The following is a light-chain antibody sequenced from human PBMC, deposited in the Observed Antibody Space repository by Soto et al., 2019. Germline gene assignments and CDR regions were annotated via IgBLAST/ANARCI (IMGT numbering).Light chain of an antibody. CDR2: ADT. V-gene: IGLV1-40*01. CDR1: RSNIGAGYD. CDR3: QSYDSSLSVP. J-gene: IGLJ2*01. Sequence: QSVLTQPPSVSGASGKRVTISCTGSRSNIGAGYDVQWYQQVPGSAPKLLIFADTNRPSGVPDRFSGSKSGTSASLTITGLQAEDEGDYYCQSYDSSLSVPFCGGIKLTVL.